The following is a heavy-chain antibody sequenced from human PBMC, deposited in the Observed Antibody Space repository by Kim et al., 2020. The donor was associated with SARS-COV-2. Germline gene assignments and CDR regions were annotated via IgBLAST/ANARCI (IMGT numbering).Heavy chain of an antibody. CDR1: GYSFSFYW. V-gene: IGHV5-51*01. CDR3: ARQDGYSQYYFDY. CDR2: IYPGDSDT. D-gene: IGHD5-18*01. J-gene: IGHJ4*01. Sequence: GESLKISCKGSGYSFSFYWIGWVRQMPGKGLEWMGIIYPGDSDTKYSPSFQGQVTISADKSISTAYLQWSSLKASDSAVYFCARQDGYSQYYFDYWGQGTLVTVSS.